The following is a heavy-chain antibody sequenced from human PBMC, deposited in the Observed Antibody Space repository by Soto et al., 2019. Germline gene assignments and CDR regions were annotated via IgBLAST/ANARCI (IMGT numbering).Heavy chain of an antibody. CDR2: MNPNSGNT. D-gene: IGHD3-9*01. CDR1: GYTFTSYE. CDR3: ARLFPWDDILTDTFDY. Sequence: ASVKVSCKASGYTFTSYEINWVRQAAGQGLEWMGWMNPNSGNTNYEQKFQGRVTMTRDTSISTAYMELTSLRSEDTAVYYCARLFPWDDILTDTFDYWGQGTLVTVSS. J-gene: IGHJ4*02. V-gene: IGHV1-8*01.